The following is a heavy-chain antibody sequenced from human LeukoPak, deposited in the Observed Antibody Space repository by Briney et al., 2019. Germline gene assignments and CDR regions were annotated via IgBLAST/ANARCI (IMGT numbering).Heavy chain of an antibody. D-gene: IGHD3-3*01. CDR1: GFTFSSYS. J-gene: IGHJ4*02. CDR2: ISSSSSYI. Sequence: GGSLRLSCAASGFTFSSYSMNWVRQAPGKGLEWVSSISSSSSYIYYADSVKGRFTISRDNAQNSLYLQMNRLRAEDTAVYYCARDHDFWSGYYEGSVLDYWGQGTLVTASS. CDR3: ARDHDFWSGYYEGSVLDY. V-gene: IGHV3-21*01.